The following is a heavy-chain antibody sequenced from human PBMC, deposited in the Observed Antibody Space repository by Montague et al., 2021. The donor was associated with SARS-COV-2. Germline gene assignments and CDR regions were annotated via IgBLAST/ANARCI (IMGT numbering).Heavy chain of an antibody. CDR1: GGSISSSSYY. Sequence: SETLSLTCTVSGGSISSSSYYWGWIRQPPGKGLEWIGSIYYSGSTYYNPSLKSRVTISVDTSKNQFSLKLSSVTAADTAVYYCARQAMKFTHWFDPWGQGTLVTVSS. CDR3: ARQAMKFTHWFDP. CDR2: IYYSGST. V-gene: IGHV4-39*01. J-gene: IGHJ5*02.